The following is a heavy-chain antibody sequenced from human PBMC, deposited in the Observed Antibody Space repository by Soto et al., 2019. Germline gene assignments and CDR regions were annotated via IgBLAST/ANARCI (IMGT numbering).Heavy chain of an antibody. CDR1: GGTFSSYA. V-gene: IGHV1-69*01. CDR3: ARGSGIQLERPLDY. CDR2: IIPIFGTA. D-gene: IGHD1-1*01. J-gene: IGHJ4*02. Sequence: QVQLVQSGAEVKKPGSSVKVSCKASGGTFSSYAISWVRQAPGQGLEWMGGIIPIFGTANDAQKFQGRVTITADESTSTAYMELSSLRSEDTAVYYCARGSGIQLERPLDYWGKGTLVTVSS.